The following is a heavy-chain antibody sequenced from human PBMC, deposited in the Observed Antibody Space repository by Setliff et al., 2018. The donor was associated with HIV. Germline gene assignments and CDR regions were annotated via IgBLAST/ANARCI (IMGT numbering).Heavy chain of an antibody. Sequence: PGGSLRLSCAASDFTLNSARINWVRQVPGKGLQWVGRIKTRAEGDITDYAALVMGRFSISRDDFGDVVYLHLSSLRSDDTAIYFCSTPGLEAPGSPVRDYRGPGTLVTVSS. V-gene: IGHV3-15*07. CDR3: STPGLEAPGSPVRDY. D-gene: IGHD1-1*01. CDR2: IKTRAEGDIT. J-gene: IGHJ4*02. CDR1: DFTLNSAR.